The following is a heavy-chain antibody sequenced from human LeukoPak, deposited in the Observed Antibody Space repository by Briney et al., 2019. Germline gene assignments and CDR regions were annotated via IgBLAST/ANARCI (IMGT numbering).Heavy chain of an antibody. V-gene: IGHV4-59*01. D-gene: IGHD3-10*01. CDR2: ISYSGSS. Sequence: SETLSLTCTVSGGSISSYYWSWIRQPPGKGLEWIGYISYSGSSNYNPSLKSRVSISVDTSKNQFSLKLNSVTAADTAVYYCASVSWPPGSSWYCFDYWGQGTLVTVSS. CDR1: GGSISSYY. J-gene: IGHJ4*02. CDR3: ASVSWPPGSSWYCFDY.